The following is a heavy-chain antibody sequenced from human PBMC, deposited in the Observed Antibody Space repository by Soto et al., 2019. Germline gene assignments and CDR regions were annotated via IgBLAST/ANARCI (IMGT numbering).Heavy chain of an antibody. CDR1: GFTFSSYS. Sequence: PGGSLRLSCAASGFTFSSYSMNWVRQAPGKGLEWVSYISSSSSTIYYADSVKGRFTISRDNAKNSLYLQMNSLRDEDTAVYYCARGGHHYDSWSGYYIWFDPWGQGTLVTVSS. V-gene: IGHV3-48*02. CDR2: ISSSSSTI. D-gene: IGHD3-3*01. CDR3: ARGGHHYDSWSGYYIWFDP. J-gene: IGHJ5*02.